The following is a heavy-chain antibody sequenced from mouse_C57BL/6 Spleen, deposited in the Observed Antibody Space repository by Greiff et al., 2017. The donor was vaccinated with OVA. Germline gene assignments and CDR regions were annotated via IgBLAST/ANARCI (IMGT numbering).Heavy chain of an antibody. V-gene: IGHV5-17*01. CDR3: ASPYDGEMYFDV. D-gene: IGHD2-12*01. Sequence: EVQRVESGGGLVKPGGSLKLSCAASGFTFSDYGMHWVRQAPEKGLEWVAYISSGSSTIYYADTVKGRFTISRDNAKNTLFLQMTSLRSEDTAMYYCASPYDGEMYFDVWGTGTTVTVSS. J-gene: IGHJ1*03. CDR1: GFTFSDYG. CDR2: ISSGSSTI.